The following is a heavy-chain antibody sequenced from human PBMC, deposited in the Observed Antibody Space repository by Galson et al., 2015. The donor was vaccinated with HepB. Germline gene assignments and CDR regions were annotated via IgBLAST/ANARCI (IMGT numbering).Heavy chain of an antibody. CDR2: ISGSGGST. CDR3: AKDLVHRYCSGGSCGGY. CDR1: GFTFSSYA. D-gene: IGHD2-15*01. Sequence: SLRLSCAASGFTFSSYAMSWVRQAPGKGLEWVSAISGSGGSTYYADSVKGRFTISRDNSKNTLYLQMNSLRAEDTAVYYCAKDLVHRYCSGGSCGGYWGQGTLVTVSS. V-gene: IGHV3-23*01. J-gene: IGHJ4*02.